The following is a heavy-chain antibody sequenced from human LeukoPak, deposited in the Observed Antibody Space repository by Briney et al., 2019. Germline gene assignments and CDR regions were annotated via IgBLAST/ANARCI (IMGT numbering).Heavy chain of an antibody. J-gene: IGHJ4*02. D-gene: IGHD3-10*01. Sequence: SVKVSCKASGGTFSSYAISWVRQAPGQGLEWMGGIIPIFGTANYAQKFQGRVTITADESTSTAYMELSSLRSEDTAVYYCALTYYCGSGSPFGFDYWGQGTLVTVSS. CDR1: GGTFSSYA. CDR3: ALTYYCGSGSPFGFDY. V-gene: IGHV1-69*01. CDR2: IIPIFGTA.